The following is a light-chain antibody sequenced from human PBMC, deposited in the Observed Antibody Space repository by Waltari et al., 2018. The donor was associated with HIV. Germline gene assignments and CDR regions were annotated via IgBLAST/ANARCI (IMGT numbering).Light chain of an antibody. Sequence: QSPLPPPPTVSGSPGQSVTISCTATSSNFGDYNFFPWYQQHPGKAPKLMIFDVNKRPSGVPDRFSGSKSGNTASLTISGLQAEDEADYYCCSYANKYTWVFGGGTKLTVL. CDR2: DVN. J-gene: IGLJ3*02. V-gene: IGLV2-11*01. CDR3: CSYANKYTWV. CDR1: SSNFGDYNF.